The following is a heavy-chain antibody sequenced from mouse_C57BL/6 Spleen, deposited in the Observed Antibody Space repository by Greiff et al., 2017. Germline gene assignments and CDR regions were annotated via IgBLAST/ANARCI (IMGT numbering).Heavy chain of an antibody. J-gene: IGHJ4*01. CDR3: ERPFYGSSYDYYGMDY. CDR1: GFTFSDYG. V-gene: IGHV5-17*01. D-gene: IGHD1-1*01. CDR2: ISSGSSTI. Sequence: EVKLVESGGGLVKPGGSLKLSCAASGFTFSDYGMHWVRQAPEKGLEWVAYISSGSSTIYYADTVKGRFTISRDNAKNTLFLQMTSLRSEDTAMYYCERPFYGSSYDYYGMDYWGQGTSVTVSS.